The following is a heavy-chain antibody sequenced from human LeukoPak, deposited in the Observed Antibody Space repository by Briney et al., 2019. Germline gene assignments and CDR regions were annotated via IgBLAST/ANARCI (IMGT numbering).Heavy chain of an antibody. J-gene: IGHJ4*02. Sequence: GGSLRPSCAASGFTFSSYAMHWVRQAPGKGLEWVAVISYDGSNKYYADSVKGRFTISRDNSKNTLYLQMNSLRAEDTAVYYCARDRDIVVVVAASLDYWGQGTLVTVSS. D-gene: IGHD2-15*01. CDR1: GFTFSSYA. CDR2: ISYDGSNK. V-gene: IGHV3-30-3*01. CDR3: ARDRDIVVVVAASLDY.